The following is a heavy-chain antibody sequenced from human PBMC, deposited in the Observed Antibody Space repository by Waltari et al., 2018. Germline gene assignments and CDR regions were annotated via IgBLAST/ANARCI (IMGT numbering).Heavy chain of an antibody. J-gene: IGHJ3*02. Sequence: QVQLQQWGAGLLKPSETLSLTCAVYGGSFSGYYWSWIRQPPGKGLEWIGEINHSGSTNYNPSLKSRVTISVDTSKNQFSLKLSSVTAADTAVYYCASSTGGGAFDIWGQGTMVTVSS. CDR2: INHSGST. V-gene: IGHV4-34*01. D-gene: IGHD1-1*01. CDR3: ASSTGGGAFDI. CDR1: GGSFSGYY.